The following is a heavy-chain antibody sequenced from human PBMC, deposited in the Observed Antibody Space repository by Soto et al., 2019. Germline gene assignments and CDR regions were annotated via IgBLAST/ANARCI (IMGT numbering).Heavy chain of an antibody. CDR1: RYTFTSYA. J-gene: IGHJ4*02. CDR3: ARGSGYYYWDDY. Sequence: ASVKVSCKASRYTFTSYAMHWVRQAPGQRLEWMGWINAGNGNTKYSQKFQGRVTITRDASASTAYMELSSLRSEDTAVYYCARGSGYYYWDDYWGQGTLVTVSS. V-gene: IGHV1-3*01. CDR2: INAGNGNT. D-gene: IGHD3-22*01.